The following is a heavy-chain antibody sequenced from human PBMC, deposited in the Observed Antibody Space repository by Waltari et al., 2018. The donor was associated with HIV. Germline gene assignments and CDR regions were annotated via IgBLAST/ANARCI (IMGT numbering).Heavy chain of an antibody. D-gene: IGHD2-2*02. CDR2: ISAYNGNT. V-gene: IGHV1-18*04. CDR3: ARRSCNSSSCFTYFYYFAMDV. J-gene: IGHJ6*02. CDR1: GYTFNNYG. Sequence: LMQSGPEVKKPGASVKVSCTASGYTFNNYGISWVRQAPGQGLEWMGWISAYNGNTKYAQKFQGRVTMTTDTSTRTAYMELRSLSSDDTAVYYCARRSCNSSSCFTYFYYFAMDVWGQGTTVTVSS.